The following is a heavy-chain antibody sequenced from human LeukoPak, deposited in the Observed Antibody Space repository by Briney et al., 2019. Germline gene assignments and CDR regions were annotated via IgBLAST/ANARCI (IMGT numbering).Heavy chain of an antibody. CDR2: INHSGST. J-gene: IGHJ4*02. Sequence: SETLSLTCTVSGGSISSSSYYWGWIRQPPGKGLEWIGEINHSGSTNYNPSLKSRVTISVDTSKNQFSLKLSSVTAADTAVYYCARVRGDYIWGSYRSFDYWGQGTLVTVSS. CDR3: ARVRGDYIWGSYRSFDY. V-gene: IGHV4-39*07. CDR1: GGSISSSSYY. D-gene: IGHD3-16*02.